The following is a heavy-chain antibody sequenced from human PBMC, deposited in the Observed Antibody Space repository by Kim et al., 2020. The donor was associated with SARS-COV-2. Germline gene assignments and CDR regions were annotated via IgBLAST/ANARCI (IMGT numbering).Heavy chain of an antibody. D-gene: IGHD1-26*01. CDR3: ARATYSGSYYFCMDY. Sequence: ASVKVSCKASGYTFTSYAMHWVRQAPGQRLEWMGWINAGNGNTKYSQKFQGRVTITRDTSASTAYMELSSLRSEDTAVYYCARATYSGSYYFCMDYWGQGTLVTVSS. CDR1: GYTFTSYA. V-gene: IGHV1-3*01. J-gene: IGHJ4*02. CDR2: INAGNGNT.